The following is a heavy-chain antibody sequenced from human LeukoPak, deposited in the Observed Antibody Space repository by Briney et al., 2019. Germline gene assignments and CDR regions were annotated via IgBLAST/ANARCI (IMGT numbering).Heavy chain of an antibody. D-gene: IGHD2-21*02. CDR2: IYYSGST. CDR1: GGSISSSSYY. V-gene: IGHV4-39*01. CDR3: ARTYCGGDCHTRYYYYYYMDV. J-gene: IGHJ6*03. Sequence: SETLSLTCTVSGGSISSSSYYWGWIRQPPGKGLEWIGSIYYSGSTYYNPSLKSRVTISVDTSKDQFSLKLSSVTAADTAVYYCARTYCGGDCHTRYYYYYYMDVWGKGTTVTVSS.